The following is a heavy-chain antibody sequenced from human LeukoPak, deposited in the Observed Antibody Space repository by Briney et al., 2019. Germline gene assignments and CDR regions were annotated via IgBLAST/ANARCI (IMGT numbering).Heavy chain of an antibody. D-gene: IGHD4-23*01. Sequence: KPSQTLSLTCTVSGGSISSGSYYWRWIRQPAGKGLEWIGRIYTSGSTNYNPSLKSRVTISVDTSRNQFSLKLTSVTAADTAVYYCARGGYSGPKGPSWFDSWGQGTLVTVSS. CDR2: IYTSGST. CDR3: ARGGYSGPKGPSWFDS. CDR1: GGSISSGSYY. J-gene: IGHJ5*01. V-gene: IGHV4-61*02.